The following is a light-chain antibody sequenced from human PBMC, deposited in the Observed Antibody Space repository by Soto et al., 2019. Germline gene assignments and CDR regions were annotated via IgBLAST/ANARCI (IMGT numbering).Light chain of an antibody. CDR2: RVS. CDR3: QHYYSAPLT. J-gene: IGKJ1*01. Sequence: DILMTHSPHSLAVSLGERATINSKSSQSVFSSDNINTWLAWYQQKPGKAPKVLIYRVSTWKCGVPARFSGSGSGTDVTLTISSLQAEDVAVYYCQHYYSAPLTFGQGTKVDIK. CDR1: QSVFSSDNINTW. V-gene: IGKV4-1*01.